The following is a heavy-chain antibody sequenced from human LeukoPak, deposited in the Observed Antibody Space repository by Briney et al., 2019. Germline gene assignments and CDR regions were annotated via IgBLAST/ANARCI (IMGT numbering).Heavy chain of an antibody. Sequence: SETLSLTCAVYGGSFSGYYWSWIRQPPGKGLEWIGEINHSGSTNYNPSLKSRVTISVDTSKNQSSLKLSSVTAADTAVYYCARLVVVTATPEDMDVWGKGTTVTISS. D-gene: IGHD2-21*02. CDR1: GGSFSGYY. CDR3: ARLVVVTATPEDMDV. V-gene: IGHV4-34*01. J-gene: IGHJ6*03. CDR2: INHSGST.